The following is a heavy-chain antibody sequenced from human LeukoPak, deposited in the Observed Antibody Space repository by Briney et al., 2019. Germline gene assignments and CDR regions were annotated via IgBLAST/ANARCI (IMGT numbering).Heavy chain of an antibody. CDR1: GYTFTGYS. CDR3: ARKKIEVVATYDY. V-gene: IGHV1-2*02. Sequence: RWASVKVSCKASGYTFTGYSMHWGRQAPGQGLEFMGWINPNSGGTNYAQKFQGRVTMTRDTSISTAYMELSSLTSDDTAVYYCARKKIEVVATYDYWGQGTLVTVSS. D-gene: IGHD5-12*01. CDR2: INPNSGGT. J-gene: IGHJ4*02.